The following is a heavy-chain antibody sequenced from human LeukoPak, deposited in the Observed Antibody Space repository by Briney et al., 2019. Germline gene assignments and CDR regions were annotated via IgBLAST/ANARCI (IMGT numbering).Heavy chain of an antibody. Sequence: GGSLRLSCAASGFTFSSYGMHWVRQAPGKGLEWVAFIRYDGSNKYYADSVKGRFTISRDNSKNTLYLQMNSLRAEDTAVYYCAREHTPFGSGCTAAYWGQGTLVTVSS. CDR1: GFTFSSYG. V-gene: IGHV3-30*02. J-gene: IGHJ4*02. CDR3: AREHTPFGSGCTAAY. CDR2: IRYDGSNK. D-gene: IGHD6-19*01.